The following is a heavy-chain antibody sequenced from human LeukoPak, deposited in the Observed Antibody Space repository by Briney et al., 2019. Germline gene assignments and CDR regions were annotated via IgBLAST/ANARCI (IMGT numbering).Heavy chain of an antibody. V-gene: IGHV4-34*01. CDR2: INHSGST. CDR1: GESFSGYY. D-gene: IGHD6-13*01. CDR3: ARGHGYSSSWYEYYYYYYMDV. J-gene: IGHJ6*03. Sequence: SETLSLTCAVYGESFSGYYWSWIRQPPGKGLEWIGEINHSGSTNYNPSLKSRVTISVDTSKNQFSLKLSSVTAADTAVYYCARGHGYSSSWYEYYYYYYMDVWGKGTTVTVSS.